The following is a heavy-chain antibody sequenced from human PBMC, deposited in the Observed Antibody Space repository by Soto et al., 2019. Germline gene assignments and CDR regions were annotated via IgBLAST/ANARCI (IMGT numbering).Heavy chain of an antibody. V-gene: IGHV3-74*01. D-gene: IGHD3-9*01. Sequence: EVQLVESGGGLVQPGGSLRLSCAASGFTFSSYWMHWVRQAPGKGLVWVSRINSDGSSTSYADSVKGRFTISRDNAKNSLYLQMNSLGAEDTAVYYCARGEGYFDLQYGYWGQGTLVNVSS. J-gene: IGHJ4*02. CDR3: ARGEGYFDLQYGY. CDR1: GFTFSSYW. CDR2: INSDGSST.